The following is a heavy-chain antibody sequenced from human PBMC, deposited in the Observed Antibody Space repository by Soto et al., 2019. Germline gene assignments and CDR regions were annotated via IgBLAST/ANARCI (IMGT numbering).Heavy chain of an antibody. CDR2: IYYSGST. CDR3: ARLWGGKGYCSGGSCYNFDY. D-gene: IGHD2-15*01. CDR1: GGSISSYY. Sequence: SETLSLTCTVSGGSISSYYWSWIRQPPGKGLEWIGYIYYSGSTNYNPSLKSRVTISVDTSKNQFSLKLSSVTAADTAVYYCARLWGGKGYCSGGSCYNFDYWGQGTLVTVSS. J-gene: IGHJ4*02. V-gene: IGHV4-59*08.